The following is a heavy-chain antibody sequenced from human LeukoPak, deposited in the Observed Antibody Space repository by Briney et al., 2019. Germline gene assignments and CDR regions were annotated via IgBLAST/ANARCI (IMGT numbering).Heavy chain of an antibody. CDR2: INHSGST. CDR1: GGSFSGYY. J-gene: IGHJ4*02. CDR3: ARGPRWNYGPIDY. Sequence: SETLSLTCAVYGGSFSGYYWSWIRQPPGKGLEWIGEINHSGSTNYNPSLKSRVTISVDTSKNQFSLKLSSVTAADTAVYYCARGPRWNYGPIDYWGQGTLATVSS. D-gene: IGHD1-7*01. V-gene: IGHV4-34*01.